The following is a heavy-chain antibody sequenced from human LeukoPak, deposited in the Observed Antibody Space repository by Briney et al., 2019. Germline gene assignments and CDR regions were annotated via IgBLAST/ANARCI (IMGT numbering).Heavy chain of an antibody. Sequence: SETLSLICTVSGYSISSGYYWGWIRPPPGKGLEWIGSIYHSGSTYYNPSLKSRVTISVDTSKNQFSLKLSSVTAADTAVYYCARRIIARGLGQENWFDPWGQGILVTVSS. D-gene: IGHD3-16*01. CDR3: ARRIIARGLGQENWFDP. V-gene: IGHV4-38-2*02. CDR1: GYSISSGYY. J-gene: IGHJ5*02. CDR2: IYHSGST.